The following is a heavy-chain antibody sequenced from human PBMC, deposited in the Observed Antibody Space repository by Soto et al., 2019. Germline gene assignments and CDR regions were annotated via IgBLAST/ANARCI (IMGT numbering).Heavy chain of an antibody. J-gene: IGHJ4*02. D-gene: IGHD6-13*01. V-gene: IGHV5-51*01. Sequence: PGESLKISCRWSGYTFSNFWIAWVRHLPGKGLEWMGIIYPGDHETRYSPSFHGKVTISADKSINTAYLQWSSLEASDSAFYYCARSPRSSPYFDYWGQGALVTVSS. CDR3: ARSPRSSPYFDY. CDR2: IYPGDHET. CDR1: GYTFSNFW.